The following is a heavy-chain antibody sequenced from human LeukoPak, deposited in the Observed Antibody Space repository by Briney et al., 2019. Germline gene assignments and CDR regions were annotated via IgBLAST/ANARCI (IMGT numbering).Heavy chain of an antibody. D-gene: IGHD3-10*01. V-gene: IGHV3-53*01. J-gene: IGHJ3*02. CDR2: IYGGGST. Sequence: GGSLRLSCAASGFTVSSSYMSWVRQAPGKGLERVSLIYGGGSTYYADSVKGRSTISRDNSKNTLYLQMNSLRAEDTAVYYCAKYGLAGSGRYHDASDIWGQGTMVTVSS. CDR3: AKYGLAGSGRYHDASDI. CDR1: GFTVSSSY.